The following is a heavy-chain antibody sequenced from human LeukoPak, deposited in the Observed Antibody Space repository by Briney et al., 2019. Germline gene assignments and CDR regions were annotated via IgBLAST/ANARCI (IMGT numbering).Heavy chain of an antibody. CDR1: GLTFSSYG. Sequence: GGSLRLSCAASGLTFSSYGMHWVRQAPGKGLEWVAFIRYDGSNKYYADSVKGRFTISRDNSKNTLYLQMNSLRAEDTAVYYCARDDKGSYLTPNWFDPWGQGTLVTVSS. CDR3: ARDDKGSYLTPNWFDP. V-gene: IGHV3-30*02. CDR2: IRYDGSNK. J-gene: IGHJ5*02. D-gene: IGHD1-26*01.